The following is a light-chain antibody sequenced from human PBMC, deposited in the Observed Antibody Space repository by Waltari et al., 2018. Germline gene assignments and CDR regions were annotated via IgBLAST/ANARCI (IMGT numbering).Light chain of an antibody. V-gene: IGKV3-20*01. CDR3: QQYDSSPPQYS. CDR1: ESVRSSF. CDR2: ETS. J-gene: IGKJ2*01. Sequence: EIVLTQSPGTLSLSPGEAATLSCRASESVRSSFLAWYQQKPGQAPRLLIYETSSRASGIPDRFSGSGSGTDFTLTISRLEPEDFAVYYCQQYDSSPPQYSFGQGTKLEI.